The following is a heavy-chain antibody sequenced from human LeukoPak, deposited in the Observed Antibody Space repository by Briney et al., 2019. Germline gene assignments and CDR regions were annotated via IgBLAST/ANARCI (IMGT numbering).Heavy chain of an antibody. CDR2: FDPADGEA. CDR3: ATDRYQPLSVFDY. D-gene: IGHD2-2*01. Sequence: ASVKVSCEVSGYTLTEVSIHWVRQAPGKGLEWMGGFDPADGEAIYAQKFQGRVTLTEDTATDTAYMELSSLRSEDTAVYYCATDRYQPLSVFDYWGQGTLVTVSS. CDR1: GYTLTEVS. V-gene: IGHV1-24*01. J-gene: IGHJ4*02.